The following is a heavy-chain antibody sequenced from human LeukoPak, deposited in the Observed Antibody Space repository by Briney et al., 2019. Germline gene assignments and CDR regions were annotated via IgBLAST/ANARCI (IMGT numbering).Heavy chain of an antibody. CDR3: ARGYCSSTSCYGYFDY. Sequence: GGSLRLSCAASGFTFSSYAMHWVRQAPGKGLEWVAVIWYDGSNKYYADSVKGRFTISRDNSKNTLYLQMNSLRAEDTAVYYCARGYCSSTSCYGYFDYWGQGTLVTVSS. CDR1: GFTFSSYA. CDR2: IWYDGSNK. V-gene: IGHV3-33*08. D-gene: IGHD2-2*01. J-gene: IGHJ4*02.